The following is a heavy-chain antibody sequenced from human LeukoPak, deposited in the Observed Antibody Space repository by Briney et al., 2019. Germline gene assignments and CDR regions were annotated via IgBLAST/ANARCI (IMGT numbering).Heavy chain of an antibody. J-gene: IGHJ4*02. D-gene: IGHD6-6*01. CDR3: ADQLGWDY. CDR2: IYYSGST. V-gene: IGHV4-39*01. CDR1: XXSXSSSXYY. Sequence: NPSETLXXXXXVXXXSXSSSXYYWGXIRQPPGKGLEWIGSIYYSGSTYYNPSLKSRVTISVDTSKNQFSLKLSSVTAADTAVYYCADQLGWDYWGQGTLVTVSS.